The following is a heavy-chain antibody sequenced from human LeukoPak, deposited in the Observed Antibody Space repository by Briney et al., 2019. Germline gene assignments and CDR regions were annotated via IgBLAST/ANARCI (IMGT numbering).Heavy chain of an antibody. D-gene: IGHD3-9*01. V-gene: IGHV3-48*02. CDR2: ISSGSSTI. Sequence: GGSLRLSCAASGFTFSSYNMNWVRQAPGKGLEWVSYISSGSSTIYYADSVKGRFTISRDNAKNSLYLQVNSLRDEDTAVYYCATDFDWAFNIWGQGTMVTVSS. J-gene: IGHJ3*02. CDR1: GFTFSSYN. CDR3: ATDFDWAFNI.